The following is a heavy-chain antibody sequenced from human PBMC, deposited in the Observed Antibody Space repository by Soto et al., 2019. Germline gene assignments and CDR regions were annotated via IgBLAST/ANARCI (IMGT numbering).Heavy chain of an antibody. J-gene: IGHJ6*02. Sequence: EVQLVESGGGLVQPGGSLRISCAASGFTFSSYAMHWVRQAPGKGLEYVSVITSNGGNTDYASFVKGRFTISRDNSKNTLYLQMGSLRAEDMAVYYCARRIPFGYGMDVWGQVTTVTVSS. V-gene: IGHV3-64*01. D-gene: IGHD2-21*01. CDR2: ITSNGGNT. CDR3: ARRIPFGYGMDV. CDR1: GFTFSSYA.